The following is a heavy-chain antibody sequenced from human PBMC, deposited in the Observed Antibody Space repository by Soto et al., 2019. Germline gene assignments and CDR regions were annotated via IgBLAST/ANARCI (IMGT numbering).Heavy chain of an antibody. V-gene: IGHV3-7*04. J-gene: IGHJ4*02. D-gene: IGHD1-26*01. CDR1: GFSFRSDW. CDR2: TNQDGSEK. Sequence: EDQLVESGGGLVQPGESPRLTCAVSGFSFRSDWMNWVRQAPGKGLEWVAHTNQDGSEKYYLDSVKGRFTIFRDNAKNSLYRKMNSLRAEDTAVYYCSGGVGDAIWGQGTLVTVSS. CDR3: SGGVGDAI.